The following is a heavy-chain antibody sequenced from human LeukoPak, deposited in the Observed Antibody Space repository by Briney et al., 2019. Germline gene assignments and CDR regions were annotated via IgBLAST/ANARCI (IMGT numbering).Heavy chain of an antibody. V-gene: IGHV1-2*02. CDR1: GYTFTGYY. CDR2: INPNSGGT. CDR3: ARMYNWNDGNAFDI. J-gene: IGHJ3*02. D-gene: IGHD1-1*01. Sequence: ASVKVSCKASGYTFTGYYMHWVRQAPGQGLEWMGWINPNSGGTNYAQKFQGRVTMTRDTSISTAYMELSRLRSDDTAVYYCARMYNWNDGNAFDIWGPGTMVTVSS.